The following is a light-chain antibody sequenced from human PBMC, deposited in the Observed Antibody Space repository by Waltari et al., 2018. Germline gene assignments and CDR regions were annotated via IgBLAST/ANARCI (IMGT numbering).Light chain of an antibody. CDR3: AIWLNSGVF. J-gene: IGLJ7*01. CDR2: YYSDSGK. Sequence: QPVLTQPTSLSASPGTSARLTCTLTSAINVGSYSIFWYQQKQGSSHRYLLYYYSDSGKHKGSVVPSRFSGSKDVSANAGLFLISGLQSEDEAYYYCAIWLNSGVFFGGGTRLTV. V-gene: IGLV5-39*01. CDR1: SAINVGSYS.